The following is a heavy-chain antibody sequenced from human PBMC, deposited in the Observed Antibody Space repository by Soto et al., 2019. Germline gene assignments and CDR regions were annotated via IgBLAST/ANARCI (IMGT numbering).Heavy chain of an antibody. CDR2: INAANGNV. J-gene: IGHJ5*02. CDR3: ARAVGQFDP. CDR1: DTPSVAML. D-gene: IGHD6-19*01. Sequence: GASVKVSARLLDTPSVAMLCIGCARPPGQRLEWMGWINAANGNVKYSQKFQGRVTITRDTSASTAYMELSSLRSEDTAVYYCARAVGQFDPWGQGTLVTVSS. V-gene: IGHV1-3*01.